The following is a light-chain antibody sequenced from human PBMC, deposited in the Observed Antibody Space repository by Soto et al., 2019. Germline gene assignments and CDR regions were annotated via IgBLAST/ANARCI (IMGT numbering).Light chain of an antibody. CDR2: DVS. J-gene: IGLJ1*01. CDR1: SSGVGFYNY. V-gene: IGLV2-14*03. CDR3: NSYTSSSTYV. Sequence: QSVLTQPASVSGSPGQSITISCTGTSSGVGFYNYVSWYQHHPGKVPKVMIYDVSDRPSGVSNRFSGSKSGNTASLTISGLQAEDEADYYCNSYTSSSTYVFGTGTKVTVL.